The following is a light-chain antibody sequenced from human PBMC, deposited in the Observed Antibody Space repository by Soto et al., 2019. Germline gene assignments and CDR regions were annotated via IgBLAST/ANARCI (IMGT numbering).Light chain of an antibody. CDR2: EVS. Sequence: QSALTQPASVSGSPGQSITISCTGTSSDVGSYNFVSWYQQHPGKAPKFMIYEVSKRPSGVTNRFSGSKSGTTASLTISGLQTDDEADYYCCSYAGSSTWVFVGGTKLTVL. CDR3: CSYAGSSTWV. J-gene: IGLJ3*02. V-gene: IGLV2-23*02. CDR1: SSDVGSYNF.